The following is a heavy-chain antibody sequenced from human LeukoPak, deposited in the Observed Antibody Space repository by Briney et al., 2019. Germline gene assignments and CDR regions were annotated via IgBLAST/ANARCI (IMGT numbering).Heavy chain of an antibody. CDR3: ARGIPWTMVRGVPLNYFDY. Sequence: GGSLGLSCAASGFTFSSYSMNWVRQAPGKGLEWVSSISSSSSYIYYADSVKGRFTISRDNAKNSLYLQMNSLRAEDTAVYYCARGIPWTMVRGVPLNYFDYWGQGTLVTVSS. V-gene: IGHV3-21*01. CDR2: ISSSSSYI. D-gene: IGHD3-10*01. J-gene: IGHJ4*02. CDR1: GFTFSSYS.